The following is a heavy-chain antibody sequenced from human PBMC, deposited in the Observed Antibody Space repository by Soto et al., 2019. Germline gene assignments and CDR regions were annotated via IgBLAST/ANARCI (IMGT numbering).Heavy chain of an antibody. D-gene: IGHD3-10*01. Sequence: SETLSLTCTVSGGSISSGGYYWSWIRQHPGKGLEWIGYIYYSGSTYYNPSLKSRVTISVDTSKNQFSLKLSSVTAADTAVYYCAVITMVRGVITDEHYYYYMDVWGKGTTVTVSS. CDR1: GGSISSGGYY. V-gene: IGHV4-31*03. CDR3: AVITMVRGVITDEHYYYYMDV. J-gene: IGHJ6*03. CDR2: IYYSGST.